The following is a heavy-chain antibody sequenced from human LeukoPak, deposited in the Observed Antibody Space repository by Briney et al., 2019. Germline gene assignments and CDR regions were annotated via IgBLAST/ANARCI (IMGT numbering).Heavy chain of an antibody. V-gene: IGHV4-39*07. CDR1: GGSISSSSYY. J-gene: IGHJ6*03. CDR3: ARDWGQWLAPRYTDV. Sequence: SETLSLTCTVSGGSISSSSYYWGWIRQPPGKGLEGIGIIYYSGSTYYNTSLKSRVTISVDRSKNQFSLKLSSVTAADTAVYYCARDWGQWLAPRYTDVWGKGTTVTVSS. D-gene: IGHD6-19*01. CDR2: IYYSGST.